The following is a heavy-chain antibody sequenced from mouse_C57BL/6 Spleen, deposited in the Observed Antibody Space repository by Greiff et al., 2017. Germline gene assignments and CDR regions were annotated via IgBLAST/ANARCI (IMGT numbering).Heavy chain of an antibody. CDR3: ARSEYYGSSYYWYFDD. CDR2: IHPNSGST. V-gene: IGHV1-64*01. Sequence: VQLQQPGAELVKPGASVKLSCKASGYTFTSYWMHWVKQRPGQGLEWIGMIHPNSGSTNYNEKFKSKATLTVDKSSSTAYMQLSSLTSEDSAVYYCARSEYYGSSYYWYFDDWGTGTTVTVSS. D-gene: IGHD1-1*01. CDR1: GYTFTSYW. J-gene: IGHJ1*03.